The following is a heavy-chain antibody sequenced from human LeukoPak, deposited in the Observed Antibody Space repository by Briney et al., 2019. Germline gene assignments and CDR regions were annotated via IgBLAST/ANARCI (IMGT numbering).Heavy chain of an antibody. V-gene: IGHV3-48*04. Sequence: PGGSLRLSCAASGFTFSSYTMNWVRQAPGKGLEWVSYISSSSSTIYYADSVKGRFTISRDNAKNSLYLQMNSLRAEDTAVYYCAKDLIVVVPAAIRGKYYYGMDVWGQGTTVTVSS. J-gene: IGHJ6*02. CDR1: GFTFSSYT. CDR3: AKDLIVVVPAAIRGKYYYGMDV. CDR2: ISSSSSTI. D-gene: IGHD2-2*01.